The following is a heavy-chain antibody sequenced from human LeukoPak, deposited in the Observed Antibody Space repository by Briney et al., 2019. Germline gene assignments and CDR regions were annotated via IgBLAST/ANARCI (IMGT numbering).Heavy chain of an antibody. CDR3: ARGRALYSYGDLDC. J-gene: IGHJ4*02. D-gene: IGHD5-18*01. V-gene: IGHV4-34*01. CDR2: INHSGST. Sequence: PSETLSLTCAVYGGSFSGYYWSWIRQPPGKGLEWIGEINHSGSTNYNPSLKSRVTISVDTSKNQFSLKLSSVTAADTAVYYCARGRALYSYGDLDCWGEGTLVTVSS. CDR1: GGSFSGYY.